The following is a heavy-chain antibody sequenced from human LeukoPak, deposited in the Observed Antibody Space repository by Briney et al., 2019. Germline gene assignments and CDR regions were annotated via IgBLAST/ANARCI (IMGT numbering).Heavy chain of an antibody. J-gene: IGHJ4*02. CDR1: GFTFSRYA. V-gene: IGHV3-23*01. CDR2: ISGSGCNT. D-gene: IGHD6-13*01. CDR3: TTYSSSWYY. Sequence: GGSLRLSCAASGFTFSRYAMIWVRQAPGKGLEWVAAISGSGCNTYYADSVKDRFTIPRDNSKNTLYLQMNSLRAEDTAVYYCTTYSSSWYYWGQGTLVTVSS.